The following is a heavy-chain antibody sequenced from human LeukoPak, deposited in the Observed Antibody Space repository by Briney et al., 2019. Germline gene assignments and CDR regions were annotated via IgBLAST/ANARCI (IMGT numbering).Heavy chain of an antibody. CDR2: IYSGGST. CDR3: ARDGDYYDSSGYGLFDY. J-gene: IGHJ4*02. CDR1: GFTVSSNY. Sequence: GGALRLSCAASGFTVSSNYMGWVRQAPGKGLGWVSVIYSGGSTYYADSVKGRFTISRDNSKNTLYLQMNSLRAEDTAVYYCARDGDYYDSSGYGLFDYWGQETLVTVSS. V-gene: IGHV3-66*02. D-gene: IGHD3-22*01.